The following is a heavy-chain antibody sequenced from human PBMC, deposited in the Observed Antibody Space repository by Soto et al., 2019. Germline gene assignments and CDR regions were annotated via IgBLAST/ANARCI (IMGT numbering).Heavy chain of an antibody. CDR3: ATLSGYCSGGSCYGAFDI. J-gene: IGHJ3*02. CDR1: GGSFSGYY. CDR2: INHSGST. Sequence: SETLSLTCAVYGGSFSGYYWSWIRQPPGKGLEWIGEINHSGSTNYNPSLKSRVTISVDTSKNQFSLKLSSVTAADTAVYYCATLSGYCSGGSCYGAFDIWGQGTMVTVSS. D-gene: IGHD2-15*01. V-gene: IGHV4-34*01.